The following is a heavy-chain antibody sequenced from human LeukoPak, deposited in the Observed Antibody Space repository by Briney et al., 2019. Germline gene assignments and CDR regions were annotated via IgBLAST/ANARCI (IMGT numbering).Heavy chain of an antibody. CDR2: IYWNYDK. D-gene: IGHD5-18*01. CDR1: GFSVTSRGVG. CDR3: AHNSDTDPGLNPGCFDY. V-gene: IGHV2-5*01. J-gene: IGHJ4*02. Sequence: ESGPTLVKPTQTLTLTCTFSGFSVTSRGVGVGWIRQPPGEALQWLALIYWNYDKRYSSSLRSRLTITTDISKNQVILTMTNMDPVDTATYFCAHNSDTDPGLNPGCFDYWGQGILVTVSS.